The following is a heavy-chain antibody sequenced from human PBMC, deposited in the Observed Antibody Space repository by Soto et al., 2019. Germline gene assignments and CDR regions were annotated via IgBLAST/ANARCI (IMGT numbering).Heavy chain of an antibody. V-gene: IGHV4-30-2*01. CDR3: ARRMTTVTTIDY. CDR1: GGSISSGGYS. Sequence: QLQLQESGSGLVKPSQTLSLTCAVSGGSISSGGYSWSWIRQPPGKGLEWIGYIYHSGSTYYNPSLKSRVNRSLDRSKNQFSLTLSSVTAADTAVYYSARRMTTVTTIDYWGQATLVTFSP. CDR2: IYHSGST. J-gene: IGHJ4*02. D-gene: IGHD4-4*01.